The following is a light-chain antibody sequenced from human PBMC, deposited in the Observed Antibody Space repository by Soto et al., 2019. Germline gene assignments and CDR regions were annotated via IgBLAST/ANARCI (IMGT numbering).Light chain of an antibody. CDR3: CSYTRRSTRV. CDR2: EVS. Sequence: QSALTQPASVSGSPGQSITISCTGTSSVIGGYKYVSWYQQHPGIAPKLMIYEVSNRPSGVSNRFSGSKSGNTASLTISGLQAEDEADYYCCSYTRRSTRVFGGGTKLTVL. CDR1: SSVIGGYKY. V-gene: IGLV2-14*01. J-gene: IGLJ2*01.